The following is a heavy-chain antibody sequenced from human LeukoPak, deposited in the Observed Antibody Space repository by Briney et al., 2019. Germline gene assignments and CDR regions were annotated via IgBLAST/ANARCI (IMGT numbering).Heavy chain of an antibody. Sequence: SETLSLTCTVSGGSISSGGFYWSWIRQPPGKGLEWVGYIYDSGNTYYNPSLKSRVTISVDTSKNQFSLKLSSVTAADTAVYYCARAPTIEYFQHWGQGTLVTVSS. D-gene: IGHD3-3*01. V-gene: IGHV4-30-2*01. J-gene: IGHJ1*01. CDR2: IYDSGNT. CDR3: ARAPTIEYFQH. CDR1: GGSISSGGFY.